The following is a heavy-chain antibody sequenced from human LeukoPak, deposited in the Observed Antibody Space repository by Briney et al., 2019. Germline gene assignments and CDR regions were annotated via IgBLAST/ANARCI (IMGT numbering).Heavy chain of an antibody. CDR1: GFAFRSHA. D-gene: IGHD3-22*01. CDR3: AKDMEYFYDTTTYSPYYFYSMDV. CDR2: ISGSVSGSGGAT. J-gene: IGHJ6*03. Sequence: GGSLRLSCAASGFAFRSHAMTWVRQAPGKGLEWVSAISGSVSGSGGATYYADSVKGRFTISRGNSKNSVFLQMNSLRAEDTALYYCAKDMEYFYDTTTYSPYYFYSMDVWGKGTTVTVSS. V-gene: IGHV3-23*01.